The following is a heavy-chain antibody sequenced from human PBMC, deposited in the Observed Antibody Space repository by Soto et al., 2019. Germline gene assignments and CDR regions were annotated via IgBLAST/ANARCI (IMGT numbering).Heavy chain of an antibody. J-gene: IGHJ5*02. Sequence: SETLSLTCTVSGGSISGSNYYWGWVRQPPGKELEWIASIYYSGSTYYNPPLKSRVAMSVDTSKNQFSLRLSSVTAADTAVYYCARGVGSGTYYNQYNWFDPWGQGTLVTVSS. V-gene: IGHV4-39*01. CDR1: GGSISGSNYY. CDR2: IYYSGST. CDR3: ARGVGSGTYYNQYNWFDP. D-gene: IGHD3-10*01.